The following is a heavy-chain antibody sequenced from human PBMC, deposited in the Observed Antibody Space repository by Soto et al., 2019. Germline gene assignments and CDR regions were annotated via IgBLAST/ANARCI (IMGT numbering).Heavy chain of an antibody. CDR2: INTSGGST. CDR3: ALAFDSSGSSPAFDY. V-gene: IGHV1-46*01. CDR1: GYTFTSYY. D-gene: IGHD3-22*01. J-gene: IGHJ4*02. Sequence: ASVKVSCKASGYTFTSYYMHWVRQAPGQGLEWIGIINTSGGSTSYAQKFQGRVTMTRDTSTSTVYMEMSSLRSEDTAVYYCALAFDSSGSSPAFDYWGQGTLVTVSS.